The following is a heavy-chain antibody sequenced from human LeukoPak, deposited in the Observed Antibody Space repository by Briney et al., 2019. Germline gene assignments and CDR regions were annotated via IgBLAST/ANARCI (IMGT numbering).Heavy chain of an antibody. D-gene: IGHD2-2*01. J-gene: IGHJ3*02. Sequence: PGGSLRLSCAASGFTFSSYAMHWVRQAPGKGLEWVAVISYDESNKYYADSVKGRFTISRDNSKNTLYLQMNSLRAEDTAVYYCARDLVKYQLLWGAFDIWGQGTMVTVSS. CDR1: GFTFSSYA. V-gene: IGHV3-30-3*01. CDR3: ARDLVKYQLLWGAFDI. CDR2: ISYDESNK.